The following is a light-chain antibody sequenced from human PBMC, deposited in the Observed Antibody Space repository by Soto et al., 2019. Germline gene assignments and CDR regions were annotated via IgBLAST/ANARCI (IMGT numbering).Light chain of an antibody. V-gene: IGKV3-15*01. CDR1: QTIYSN. J-gene: IGKJ1*01. Sequence: IVMTQSPATLSVSPGERATLSCRVGQTIYSNVAWYQQRPGQAPRLLISLASSRATGVPARFGGSGSGTEFTLTISGLQSEDFPRYYCQQYQNVWTFGQGTKVEIK. CDR3: QQYQNVWT. CDR2: LAS.